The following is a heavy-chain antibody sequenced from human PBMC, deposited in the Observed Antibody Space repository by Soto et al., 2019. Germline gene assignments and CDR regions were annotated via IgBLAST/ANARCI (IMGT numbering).Heavy chain of an antibody. CDR2: IKQDGSEK. CDR3: ARDSKGFRQLVLLGY. D-gene: IGHD6-6*01. J-gene: IGHJ4*02. Sequence: GGSLRLSCAASGFTFSSYWMSWVRQAPGKGLEWVANIKQDGSEKYYVDSVKGRFTISRENAKNSLYLQMNSLRAEDTAVYYCARDSKGFRQLVLLGYWGQGTLVTVSS. CDR1: GFTFSSYW. V-gene: IGHV3-7*01.